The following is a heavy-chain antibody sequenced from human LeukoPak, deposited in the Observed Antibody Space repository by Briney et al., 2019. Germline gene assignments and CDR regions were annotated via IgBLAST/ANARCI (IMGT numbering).Heavy chain of an antibody. V-gene: IGHV4-59*08. J-gene: IGHJ3*02. CDR3: ARHRVVPAATDAFDI. Sequence: SETLSLTCTVSGGSISSYYWSWIRQPPGKGLEWIGYIYYSGSTNYNPSLKSRVTISVDTSKNQFSLKLSSVTAADTAVYYCARHRVVPAATDAFDIWGQGTMVTVSS. D-gene: IGHD2-2*01. CDR1: GGSISSYY. CDR2: IYYSGST.